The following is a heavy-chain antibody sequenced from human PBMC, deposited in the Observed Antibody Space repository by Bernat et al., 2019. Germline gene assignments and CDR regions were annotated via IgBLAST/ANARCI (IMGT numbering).Heavy chain of an antibody. J-gene: IGHJ4*02. Sequence: EVQLVETGGGLIQPGGSLRLSCAASGFTVSSNYMSWVHQAPGKGLEWVSVIYSGGSTYYADSVKGRFTISRDNSKNTRYLQMNSLRAEDTAVYYCARGGSSSWYIDYWGQGTLVTVSS. D-gene: IGHD6-13*01. CDR2: IYSGGST. CDR3: ARGGSSSWYIDY. V-gene: IGHV3-53*02. CDR1: GFTVSSNY.